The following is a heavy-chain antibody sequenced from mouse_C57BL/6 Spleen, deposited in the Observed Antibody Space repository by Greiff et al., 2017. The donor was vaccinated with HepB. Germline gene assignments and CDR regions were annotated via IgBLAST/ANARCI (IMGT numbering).Heavy chain of an antibody. V-gene: IGHV1-82*01. CDR3: ARNLLRYPGYAMDY. D-gene: IGHD1-1*01. J-gene: IGHJ4*01. CDR2: IYPGDGDT. CDR1: GYAFSSSW. Sequence: QVQLQQSGPELVKPGASVKISCKASGYAFSSSWMNWVKQRPGKGLEWIGRIYPGDGDTNYNGKFKGKATLTADKSSSTAYMQLSSLTSEDSAVYFCARNLLRYPGYAMDYWGQGTSVTVSS.